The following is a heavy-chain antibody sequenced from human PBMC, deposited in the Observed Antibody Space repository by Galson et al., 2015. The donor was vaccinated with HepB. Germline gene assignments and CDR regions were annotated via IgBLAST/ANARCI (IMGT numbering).Heavy chain of an antibody. D-gene: IGHD3-3*01. CDR2: ISYDGSNK. Sequence: SLRLSCAASGFSFSNYGMHWVRQAPGKGLEWVSVISYDGSNKYYADSVKGRFTISRDNSKNTLYLQMNSLRPEDTAVYYCAKDGSGYHNPFYYYGMDVWGQGTTVTVSS. CDR1: GFSFSNYG. V-gene: IGHV3-30*18. CDR3: AKDGSGYHNPFYYYGMDV. J-gene: IGHJ6*02.